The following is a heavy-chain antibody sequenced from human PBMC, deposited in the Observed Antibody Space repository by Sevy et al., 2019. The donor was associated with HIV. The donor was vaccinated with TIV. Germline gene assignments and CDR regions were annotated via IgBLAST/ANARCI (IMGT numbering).Heavy chain of an antibody. CDR2: IRHDGSDE. Sequence: GGSLRLSCAASGFTFNNYGMHWVRQAPGKGLEWVTFIRHDGSDEYYTDSVKGRFTISRDNSKNTVYLQMNSLSAEDTAVYYCARDRKVLLVVYAIPFDVFDIWGQGTMVTVSS. CDR1: GFTFNNYG. CDR3: ARDRKVLLVVYAIPFDVFDI. V-gene: IGHV3-30*02. J-gene: IGHJ3*02. D-gene: IGHD2-8*02.